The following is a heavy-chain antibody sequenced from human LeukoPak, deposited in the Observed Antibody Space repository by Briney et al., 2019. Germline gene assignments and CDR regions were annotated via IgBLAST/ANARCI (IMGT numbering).Heavy chain of an antibody. D-gene: IGHD5-24*01. V-gene: IGHV4-59*08. CDR1: GDSISRDY. CDR3: ARGARAGYNLEPFDY. J-gene: IGHJ4*02. Sequence: SETLSLTCTVSGDSISRDYWSWIRQPPGKGLEWIGYIYYSGSTKYNPSLKSRVTISVDTSKNQFSLKLSSVTAADTAVYYCARGARAGYNLEPFDYWGQGTLVTVSS. CDR2: IYYSGST.